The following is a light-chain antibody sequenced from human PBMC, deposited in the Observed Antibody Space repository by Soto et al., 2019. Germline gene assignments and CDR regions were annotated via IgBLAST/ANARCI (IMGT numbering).Light chain of an antibody. CDR1: SSDVGGYNY. Sequence: VLTQPASVSGSPGQSITISCTGTSSDVGGYNYVSWYQQHPGKAPKLMIYDVSNRPSGVSNRFSGSKSGNTASLTISGLQAEDEADYYCSSYTSSSSKVFGTGTKVTVL. CDR3: SSYTSSSSKV. V-gene: IGLV2-14*01. CDR2: DVS. J-gene: IGLJ1*01.